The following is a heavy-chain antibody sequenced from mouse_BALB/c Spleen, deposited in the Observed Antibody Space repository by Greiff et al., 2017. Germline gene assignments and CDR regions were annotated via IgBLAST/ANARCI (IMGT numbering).Heavy chain of an antibody. CDR3: AREGVMDY. J-gene: IGHJ4*01. CDR2: ILPGSGST. V-gene: IGHV1-9*01. CDR1: GYTFSSYW. Sequence: VKVVESGAELMKPGASVKISCKATGYTFSSYWIEWVKQRPGHGLEWIGEILPGSGSTNYNEKFKGKATFTADTSSNTAYMQLSSLTSEDSAVYYCAREGVMDYWGQGTSVTVSS.